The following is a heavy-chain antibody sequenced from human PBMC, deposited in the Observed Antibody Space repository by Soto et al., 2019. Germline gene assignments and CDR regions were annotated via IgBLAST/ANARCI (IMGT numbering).Heavy chain of an antibody. Sequence: EVQLVESGGGLIQPGGSLRLSCAASGLTVSSNYMSWVRQAPGKGLEWVSVIYRDGSTYYADSVKGRFTISRDHSKNTLDLQMNSLSAADTAVYFCANGGGAFCGTDCYRAFDYWGQGTLVTVSS. D-gene: IGHD2-21*02. CDR2: IYRDGST. CDR1: GLTVSSNY. V-gene: IGHV3-53*01. J-gene: IGHJ4*02. CDR3: ANGGGAFCGTDCYRAFDY.